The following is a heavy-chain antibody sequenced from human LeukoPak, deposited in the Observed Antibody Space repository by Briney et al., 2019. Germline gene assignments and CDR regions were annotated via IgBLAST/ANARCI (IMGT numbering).Heavy chain of an antibody. Sequence: GSLRLSCAASGFTFSSYSMNWVRQAPGKGLEWVSSISSSSSYIYYADSVKGRFTISRDNAKNSLYLQMNSLRAEDTAVYYCARCEEEYYDFWSGYYRGYYYYMDVWGKGTTVTVSS. V-gene: IGHV3-21*01. CDR1: GFTFSSYS. D-gene: IGHD3-3*01. CDR2: ISSSSSYI. J-gene: IGHJ6*03. CDR3: ARCEEEYYDFWSGYYRGYYYYMDV.